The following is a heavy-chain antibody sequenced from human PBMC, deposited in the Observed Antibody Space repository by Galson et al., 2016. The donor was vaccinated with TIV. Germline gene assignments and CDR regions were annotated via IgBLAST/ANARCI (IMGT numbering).Heavy chain of an antibody. CDR3: AKIDSSGYNYGGRFGY. CDR2: ISGGGGST. V-gene: IGHV3-23*01. CDR1: GFTFSSHA. J-gene: IGHJ4*02. D-gene: IGHD3-22*01. Sequence: SLRISCAASGFTFSSHAITWVRQAPGKGLEWISAISGGGGSTYHTDSVKGRFTISRDNSKNTVFLQMNSLRVEDTAVYYCAKIDSSGYNYGGRFGYWGQGTLVTVSS.